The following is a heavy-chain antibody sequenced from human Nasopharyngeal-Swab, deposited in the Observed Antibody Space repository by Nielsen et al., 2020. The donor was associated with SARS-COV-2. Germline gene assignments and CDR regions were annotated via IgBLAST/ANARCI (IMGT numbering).Heavy chain of an antibody. CDR2: INTNTGNP. Sequence: WVRQAPGQGLEWMGWINTNTGNPTYAQGFTGRFVFSLDTSVSTAYLQISSLKAEDTAVYYCARGHHTSDYWGQGTLVTVSS. D-gene: IGHD2-2*02. J-gene: IGHJ4*02. V-gene: IGHV7-4-1*02. CDR3: ARGHHTSDY.